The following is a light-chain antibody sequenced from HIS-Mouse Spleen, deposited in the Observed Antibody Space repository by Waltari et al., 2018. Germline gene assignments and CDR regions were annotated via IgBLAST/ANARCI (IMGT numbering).Light chain of an antibody. CDR3: CSYAGSSTWV. J-gene: IGLJ3*02. Sequence: QSALTQPASVSGSPGQSITISCTGTSSDDGSYTLDSWYQQHPGKAPKLMIYEGSKRPSGVSNRFSGSKSGNTASLTISGLQAEDEADYYCCSYAGSSTWVFGGGTKLTVL. CDR2: EGS. CDR1: SSDDGSYTL. V-gene: IGLV2-23*01.